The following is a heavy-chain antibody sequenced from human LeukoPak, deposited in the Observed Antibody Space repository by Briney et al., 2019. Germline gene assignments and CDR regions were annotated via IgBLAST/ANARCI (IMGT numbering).Heavy chain of an antibody. V-gene: IGHV4-34*01. CDR2: INHSGST. CDR1: GGSFSGYY. Sequence: PSETLSLTCAVYGGSFSGYYWSWIRQPPGKGLEWIGEINHSGSTNYNPSLKSRVTISVDTSKNQFSLKLSSVTAADTAVYYCARRGSSGWDFDYWGQGTLVTVSS. J-gene: IGHJ4*02. D-gene: IGHD6-19*01. CDR3: ARRGSSGWDFDY.